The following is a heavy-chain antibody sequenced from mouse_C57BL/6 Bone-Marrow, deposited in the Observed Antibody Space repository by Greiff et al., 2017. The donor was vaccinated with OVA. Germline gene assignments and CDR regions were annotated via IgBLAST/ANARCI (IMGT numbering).Heavy chain of an antibody. Sequence: EVKLMESGGGLVKPGGSLKLSCAASGFTFSDYGMHWVRQAPEKGLEWVAYISSGSSTIYYADTVKGRFTISRDNAKNTLFLQMTSLRSEDTAMYYCARRNLGWYFDVWGTGTTVTVSS. CDR1: GFTFSDYG. D-gene: IGHD3-3*01. CDR2: ISSGSSTI. J-gene: IGHJ1*03. V-gene: IGHV5-17*01. CDR3: ARRNLGWYFDV.